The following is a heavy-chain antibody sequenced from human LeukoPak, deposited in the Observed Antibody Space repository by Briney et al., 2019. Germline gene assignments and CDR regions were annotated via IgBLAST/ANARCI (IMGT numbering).Heavy chain of an antibody. Sequence: ASVKVSCKASGYTFTGYYMHWVRQAPGQGLEGMGWINPNSGGTNYAQKFQGRVTMTRDTSISTAYMELSRLRSDDTAVYYCARGGYSSSLPSNWFDPWGQGTLVTVSS. V-gene: IGHV1-2*02. J-gene: IGHJ5*02. D-gene: IGHD6-13*01. CDR2: INPNSGGT. CDR1: GYTFTGYY. CDR3: ARGGYSSSLPSNWFDP.